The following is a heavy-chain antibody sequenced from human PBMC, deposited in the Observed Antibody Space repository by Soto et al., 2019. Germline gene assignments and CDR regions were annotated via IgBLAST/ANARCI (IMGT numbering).Heavy chain of an antibody. J-gene: IGHJ4*02. Sequence: SETLSLTCSVSGTSVSNYYWSWIRQPAGKGLEHIGRIYTSGSTSYNPSLKSRVTMSMDTSQTQIYLNLTSVTAADTAVYYCARGGIQLSYAFDYWGQGILVTAPQ. CDR3: ARGGIQLSYAFDY. V-gene: IGHV4-4*07. D-gene: IGHD5-18*01. CDR2: IYTSGST. CDR1: GTSVSNYY.